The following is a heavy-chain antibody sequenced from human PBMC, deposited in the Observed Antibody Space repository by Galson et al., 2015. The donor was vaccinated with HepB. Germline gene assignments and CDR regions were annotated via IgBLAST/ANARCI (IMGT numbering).Heavy chain of an antibody. CDR3: VKGSRGNYDSSGENYGMDV. D-gene: IGHD3-22*01. V-gene: IGHV3-64D*06. Sequence: SLRLSCAASGFTFSSYAMHWVRQAPGKGLEYVSAISSNGGSTYYADSVKGRFTISRDNSKNTLYLQMSSLRAEDTAVYYCVKGSRGNYDSSGENYGMDVWGQGTTVTVSS. CDR2: ISSNGGST. J-gene: IGHJ6*02. CDR1: GFTFSSYA.